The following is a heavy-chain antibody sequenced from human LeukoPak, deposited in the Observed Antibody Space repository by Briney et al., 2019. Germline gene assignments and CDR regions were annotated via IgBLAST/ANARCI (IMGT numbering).Heavy chain of an antibody. CDR2: INPNSGGT. CDR1: GYTFTGYY. J-gene: IGHJ3*02. Sequence: ASVKVSCKASGYTFTGYYMHWVRQAPGQGLEWMGWINPNSGGTNYAQKFQGRVTMTRDTSISTAYMELSRLRSDDTAVYYCASLVDMVATMVDDAFDIWGQGTMVTVSS. CDR3: ASLVDMVATMVDDAFDI. D-gene: IGHD5-12*01. V-gene: IGHV1-2*02.